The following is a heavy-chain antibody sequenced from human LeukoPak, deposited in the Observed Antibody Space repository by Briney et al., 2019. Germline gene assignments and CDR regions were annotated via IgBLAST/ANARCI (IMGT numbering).Heavy chain of an antibody. D-gene: IGHD2-21*02. CDR1: GYTFTNYH. V-gene: IGHV1-8*03. CDR3: ARTTSMTASGYDY. CDR2: INPDTGDK. J-gene: IGHJ4*02. Sequence: ASVKVSCTASGYTFTNYHINWVRQASGQGLEWMTWINPDTGDKGYARKFQDRVTITTDTSISTAYMELSSLSSEDTAVYFCARTTSMTASGYDYWGQGTLVTVSS.